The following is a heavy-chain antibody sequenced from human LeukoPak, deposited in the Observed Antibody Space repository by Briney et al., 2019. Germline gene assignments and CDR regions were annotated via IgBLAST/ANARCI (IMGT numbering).Heavy chain of an antibody. CDR1: GGSFSGYY. CDR2: INHSGST. J-gene: IGHJ4*02. D-gene: IGHD3-10*01. CDR3: ARDLSGSLYFDY. Sequence: PSETLSLTCAVYGGSFSGYYWSWIRQPPGKGLEWIGEINHSGSTNYNPSLKSRVTISVDTSNNQLFLELTSVTAADTAVYFCARDLSGSLYFDYWGQGVLVTVSS. V-gene: IGHV4-34*01.